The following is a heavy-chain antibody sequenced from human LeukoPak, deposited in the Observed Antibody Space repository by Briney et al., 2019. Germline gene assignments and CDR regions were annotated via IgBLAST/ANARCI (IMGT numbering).Heavy chain of an antibody. CDR1: GFAFNYAW. CDR2: TVSEIDGGTT. CDR3: ARDIVIGSGTYLD. J-gene: IGHJ4*02. Sequence: GGSLRLSCAASGFAFNYAWMSWVRQVPGKGLEWVGQTVSEIDGGTTDYATPVKGRFTISRDNAKSTLYLQMNSLRAEDTALYYCARDIVIGSGTYLDWGQGTLVTVSS. V-gene: IGHV3-15*04. D-gene: IGHD3-10*01.